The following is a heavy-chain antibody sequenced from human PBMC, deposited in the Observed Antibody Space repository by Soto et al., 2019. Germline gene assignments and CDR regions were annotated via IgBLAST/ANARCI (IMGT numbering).Heavy chain of an antibody. CDR3: TTDSYSTIIIVRFDY. D-gene: IGHD3-22*01. J-gene: IGHJ4*01. V-gene: IGHV3-15*07. Sequence: EVQLVESGGDLVKPGGSLRLSCAASGFTFSNAWINWVRQAPGKGLEWVGRIKSKTDGGTTDFAEPVKGRFAISRDDSNNRVYLQMSSLKIEDTAVYYCTTDSYSTIIIVRFDYWGHGTLVTVSS. CDR2: IKSKTDGGTT. CDR1: GFTFSNAW.